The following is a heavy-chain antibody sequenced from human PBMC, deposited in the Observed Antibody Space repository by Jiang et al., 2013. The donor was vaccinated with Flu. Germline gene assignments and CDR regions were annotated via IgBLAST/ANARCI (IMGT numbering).Heavy chain of an antibody. J-gene: IGHJ4*02. D-gene: IGHD3-10*01. Sequence: GSGLVKPSETLSLTCTVSGGSISSGGYYWSWIRQHPGKGLEWIGYIYYSGSTNYNPSLKSRVTISVDTSKNQFSLKLSSVTAADTAVYYCARVSRADYYGSGSYYNRYYFDYWGQGTLVTVSS. V-gene: IGHV4-61*08. CDR2: IYYSGST. CDR1: GGSISSGGYY. CDR3: ARVSRADYYGSGSYYNRYYFDY.